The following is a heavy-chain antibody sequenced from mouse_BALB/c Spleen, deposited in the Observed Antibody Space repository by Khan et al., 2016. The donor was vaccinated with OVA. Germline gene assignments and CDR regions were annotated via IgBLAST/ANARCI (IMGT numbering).Heavy chain of an antibody. V-gene: IGHV3-2*02. J-gene: IGHJ2*01. CDR2: ISYSGST. CDR1: GYSITSGYA. CDR3: ARGNYYGYYFDY. Sequence: EVKLLESGPGLVKPSQSLSLTCTVTGYSITSGYAWNWIRQFPGNKLEWMGYISYSGSTSYNPSLKSRISITRDTSKNQFFLQLNSVTTEDTATYYCARGNYYGYYFDYWGQGTTLTVSS. D-gene: IGHD1-1*01.